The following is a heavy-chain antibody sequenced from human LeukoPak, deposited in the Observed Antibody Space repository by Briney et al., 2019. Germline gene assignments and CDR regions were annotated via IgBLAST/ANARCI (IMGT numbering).Heavy chain of an antibody. J-gene: IGHJ3*02. D-gene: IGHD3-3*01. CDR3: ARVGSYYDFWSGLYHAFDI. V-gene: IGHV4-4*07. CDR1: GYSISSGYY. CDR2: IYTSGST. Sequence: PSETLSLTCTVSGYSISSGYYWGWIRQPAGKGLEWIGRIYTSGSTNYNPSLKSRVTMSVDTSKNQFSLKLSSVTAADTAVYYCARVGSYYDFWSGLYHAFDIWGQGTMVTVSS.